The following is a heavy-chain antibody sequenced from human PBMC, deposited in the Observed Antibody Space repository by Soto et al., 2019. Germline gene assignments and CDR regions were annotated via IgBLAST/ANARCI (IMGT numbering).Heavy chain of an antibody. D-gene: IGHD2-15*01. CDR2: FEPEEGAT. CDR3: TTIRFSGGWPQFDN. CDR1: GYSLSDLP. V-gene: IGHV1-24*01. Sequence: GASVKVSCKVSGYSLSDLPIHWVRRAPGKGLQWMGGFEPEEGATIYAEKFQGRISMTEDTSTDTAYMELRSLRSDDTAVYYCTTIRFSGGWPQFDNRGKGSLVTVSS. J-gene: IGHJ4*02.